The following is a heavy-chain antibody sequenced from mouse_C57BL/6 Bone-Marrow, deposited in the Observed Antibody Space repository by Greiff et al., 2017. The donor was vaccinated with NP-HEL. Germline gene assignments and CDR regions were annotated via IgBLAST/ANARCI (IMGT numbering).Heavy chain of an antibody. J-gene: IGHJ1*03. D-gene: IGHD1-1*01. V-gene: IGHV5-4*01. CDR3: ARDGPFYYGSSHWYFDV. Sequence: DVQLVESGGGLVKPGGSLKLSCAASGFTFSSYAMSWVRQTPEKRLEWVATISDGGSYTYYPDNVKGRFTISRDNAKNNLYLQMSHLKTEDTAMYYCARDGPFYYGSSHWYFDVWGTGTTVTVSS. CDR1: GFTFSSYA. CDR2: ISDGGSYT.